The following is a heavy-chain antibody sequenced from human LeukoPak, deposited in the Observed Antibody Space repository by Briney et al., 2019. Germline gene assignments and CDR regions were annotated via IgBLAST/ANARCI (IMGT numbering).Heavy chain of an antibody. CDR1: GFTFSSYR. J-gene: IGHJ4*02. V-gene: IGHV3-21*01. CDR2: ISSSSSYI. D-gene: IGHD1-26*01. CDR3: ATPRGSGSYLAFDY. Sequence: GGSLRLSCAASGFTFSSYRMNWVRQAPGKGLEWVSSISSSSSYIYYADSVKGRFTISRDNAKNTLYLQMNSLRAEDTAVYYCATPRGSGSYLAFDYWGQGTLVTVSS.